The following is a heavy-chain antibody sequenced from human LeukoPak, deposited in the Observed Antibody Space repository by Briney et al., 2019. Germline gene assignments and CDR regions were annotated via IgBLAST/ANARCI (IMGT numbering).Heavy chain of an antibody. CDR2: ISYDGSNE. V-gene: IGHV3-30*04. CDR3: AKARSHSGYEPFDD. D-gene: IGHD5-12*01. J-gene: IGHJ4*02. CDR1: GFTFSSYV. Sequence: GRSLRLSCAASGFTFSSYVMHWVRQAPGKGLEWVAIISYDGSNEYYADSVKGRFTISRDNSKNTLYLQMNSLRPEDTAIYYCAKARSHSGYEPFDDWGQGTLVTVSS.